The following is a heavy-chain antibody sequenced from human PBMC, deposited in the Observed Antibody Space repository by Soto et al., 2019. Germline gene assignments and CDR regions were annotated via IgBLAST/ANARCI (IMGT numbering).Heavy chain of an antibody. Sequence: QVQLVESGGGVVQPGRSLRLSCAVSGFTFSSYAMHWVRQAPGKGLEGVAVISYDGSNKYYADSVKGRLTISRDNSKNTIYLQMNILRDEDTSVYYWARGTRVEWLLSAAFDYWGQATLVTVSS. D-gene: IGHD3-3*01. V-gene: IGHV3-30-3*01. CDR2: ISYDGSNK. J-gene: IGHJ4*02. CDR3: ARGTRVEWLLSAAFDY. CDR1: GFTFSSYA.